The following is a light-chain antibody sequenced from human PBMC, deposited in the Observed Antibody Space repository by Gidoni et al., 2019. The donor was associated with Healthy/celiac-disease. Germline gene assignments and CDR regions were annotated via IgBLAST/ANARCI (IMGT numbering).Light chain of an antibody. CDR1: SSDVGGYNY. J-gene: IGLJ1*01. CDR2: EVS. CDR3: SSYTSSSTLDV. Sequence: QSALTQPASGSGSPGQSITISCTGTSSDVGGYNYVSWYQQHPGKAPKLMIYEVSNRPSGVSNRFSGSKSGNTASLTISGLQAEDEADYYCSSYTSSSTLDVFGTGTKVTVL. V-gene: IGLV2-14*01.